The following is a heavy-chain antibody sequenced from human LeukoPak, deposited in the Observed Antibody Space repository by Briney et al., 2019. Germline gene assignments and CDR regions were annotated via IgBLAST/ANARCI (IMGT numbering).Heavy chain of an antibody. D-gene: IGHD6-19*01. V-gene: IGHV3-9*03. J-gene: IGHJ3*02. CDR1: GFTFDDYA. CDR2: ISWNSGSI. Sequence: PGGSLRLSCAASGFTFDDYAMHWVRQAPGKGLEWVSGISWNSGSIGYADSVKGRFTISRDNAKNSLYLQMNSLRAEDMALYYCARSSGWARDAFDIWGQGTMVTVSP. CDR3: ARSSGWARDAFDI.